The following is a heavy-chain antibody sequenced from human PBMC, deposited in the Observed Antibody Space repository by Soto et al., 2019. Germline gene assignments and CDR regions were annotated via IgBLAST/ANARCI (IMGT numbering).Heavy chain of an antibody. CDR1: GDSISSSNYY. CDR2: IYHSGST. V-gene: IGHV4-39*07. CDR3: ARRLGSFFDI. J-gene: IGHJ3*02. Sequence: SETLSLTCTVSGDSISSSNYYWGWVRQPPGKGLEWIGEIYHSGSTYYNPSLESRVTLSVDKSKNHFSLRLNSVTAADTAVYYCARRLGSFFDIWGQGTMVTVSS. D-gene: IGHD3-10*01.